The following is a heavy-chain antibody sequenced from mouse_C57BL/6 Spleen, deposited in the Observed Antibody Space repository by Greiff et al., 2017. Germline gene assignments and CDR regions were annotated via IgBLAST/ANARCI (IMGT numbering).Heavy chain of an antibody. D-gene: IGHD2-4*01. CDR1: GYTFTDYE. V-gene: IGHV1-15*01. CDR3: TGDYEYEVAWFAY. J-gene: IGHJ3*01. Sequence: VQLQQSGAELVRPGASVTLSCKASGYTFTDYEMHWVKQTPVHGLEWIGAIDPETGGTAYNQKFKGKAILTADKSSSTAYMELRSRTSEDSAVYYCTGDYEYEVAWFAYWGQGTLVTVSA. CDR2: IDPETGGT.